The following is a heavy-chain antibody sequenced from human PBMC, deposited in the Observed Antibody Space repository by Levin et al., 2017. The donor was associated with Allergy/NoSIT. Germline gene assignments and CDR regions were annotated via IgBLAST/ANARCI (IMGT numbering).Heavy chain of an antibody. Sequence: GESLKISCAASGFTFSGSAMHWVRQASGKGLEWVGRIRSKANSYATAYAASVKGRFTISRDDSKNTAYLQMNSLKTEDTAVYYCTRHSYGAGTWEWFDPWGQGTLVTVSS. CDR3: TRHSYGAGTWEWFDP. V-gene: IGHV3-73*01. J-gene: IGHJ5*02. CDR2: IRSKANSYAT. D-gene: IGHD3-10*01. CDR1: GFTFSGSA.